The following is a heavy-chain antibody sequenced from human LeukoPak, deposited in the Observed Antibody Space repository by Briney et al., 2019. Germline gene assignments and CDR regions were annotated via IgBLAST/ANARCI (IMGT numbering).Heavy chain of an antibody. CDR1: GFTFSTYW. CDR3: ARARCSSTSCYNNYYYYMDV. CDR2: VKQDGSEK. D-gene: IGHD2-2*02. J-gene: IGHJ6*03. Sequence: GGSLRLSCAASGFTFSTYWMSWVRQAPGKGLEWVANVKQDGSEKYHVDSVKGRFTISRDNAKNSLYLQMNSLRAEDTAVYYCARARCSSTSCYNNYYYYMDVWGKGTTVTVSS. V-gene: IGHV3-7*01.